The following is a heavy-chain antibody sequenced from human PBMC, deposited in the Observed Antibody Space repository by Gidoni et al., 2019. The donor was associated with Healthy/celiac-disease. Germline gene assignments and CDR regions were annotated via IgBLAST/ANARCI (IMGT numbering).Heavy chain of an antibody. CDR1: GFTFDDYA. Sequence: EVQLVESGGGLVQPGRSLRLSCAASGFTFDDYAMQWAGQAPGKGLGLVSGISWNSGSIGYADSVKGRFTISRDNAKNSLYLQMNSLRAEDTALYYCAKVLTRQHPYCGGDCYSGPDAFDIWGQGTMVTVSS. J-gene: IGHJ3*02. CDR2: ISWNSGSI. V-gene: IGHV3-9*01. CDR3: AKVLTRQHPYCGGDCYSGPDAFDI. D-gene: IGHD2-21*02.